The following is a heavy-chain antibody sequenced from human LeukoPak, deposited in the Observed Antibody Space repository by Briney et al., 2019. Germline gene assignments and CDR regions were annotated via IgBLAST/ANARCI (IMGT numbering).Heavy chain of an antibody. Sequence: QPGRSLRLSCAASGFTFTTYWMHWVRQAPGKGLVWVSHINSDGSITSYADSVKGRFTISRDNAKNTLYLQMNSLRAEDTAVYYCARDAVDTANAVWGQGTTVTASS. CDR3: ARDAVDTANAV. V-gene: IGHV3-74*01. D-gene: IGHD5-18*01. J-gene: IGHJ6*02. CDR1: GFTFTTYW. CDR2: INSDGSIT.